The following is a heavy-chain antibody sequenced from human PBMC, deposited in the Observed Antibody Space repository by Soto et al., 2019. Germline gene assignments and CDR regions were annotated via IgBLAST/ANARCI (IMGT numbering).Heavy chain of an antibody. J-gene: IGHJ4*02. V-gene: IGHV3-33*01. CDR2: VWYDGSNK. Sequence: QVQLVESGGGVVQPGRSLRLSCAASGFTFSSHNIHWVRQAPGKGLEWVAVVWYDGSNKYYADSVKGRFTISRDTSKNTVYLQMNSLRAEDTAVYFCAREIDVYANGAVYFDYWGQGTLVTVSS. D-gene: IGHD3-10*01. CDR3: AREIDVYANGAVYFDY. CDR1: GFTFSSHN.